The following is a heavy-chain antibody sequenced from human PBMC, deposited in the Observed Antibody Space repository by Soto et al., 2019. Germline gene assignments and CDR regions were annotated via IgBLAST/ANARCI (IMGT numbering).Heavy chain of an antibody. J-gene: IGHJ6*02. CDR3: ARRRDGMDV. V-gene: IGHV4-4*09. Sequence: SETLSLTCRVSVGSISYDYWSWIRQPPGKRLEWIGYMYKGGSINXXPSLKSRVXFSVDTSKNQFXLKLSXFTSADTAVYYCARRRDGMDVWRQGTTVTVSS. CDR1: VGSISYDY. CDR2: MYKGGSI.